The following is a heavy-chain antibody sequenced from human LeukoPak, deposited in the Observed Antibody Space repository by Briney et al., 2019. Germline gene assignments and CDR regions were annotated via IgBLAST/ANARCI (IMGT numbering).Heavy chain of an antibody. Sequence: GASVKVSCKASGYTFTGYYMHWVRQAPGQGLEWMGWINSNSGGTNYAQKFQGRVTMTRDTSISTAYMELSRLRSDDTAVYYCARDFPLYDTMVRGVIIDYWGQGTLVTVSS. CDR3: ARDFPLYDTMVRGVIIDY. CDR1: GYTFTGYY. J-gene: IGHJ4*02. D-gene: IGHD3-10*01. CDR2: INSNSGGT. V-gene: IGHV1-2*02.